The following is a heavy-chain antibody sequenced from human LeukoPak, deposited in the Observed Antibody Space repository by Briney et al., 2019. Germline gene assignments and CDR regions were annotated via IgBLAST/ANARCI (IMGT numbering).Heavy chain of an antibody. CDR2: IDTRGRT. J-gene: IGHJ4*02. D-gene: IGHD3-10*01. Sequence: SETLSLTCTVSGDSIRRSTYCLVWIRQSPGKGLEWMGSIDTRGRTYYNPSVKGRVTISVDTSKNQVSLRSSSVTALDTAVYYCARYKGSQMAFDYWGQGTLVTVSS. CDR3: ARYKGSQMAFDY. V-gene: IGHV4-39*01. CDR1: GDSIRRSTYC.